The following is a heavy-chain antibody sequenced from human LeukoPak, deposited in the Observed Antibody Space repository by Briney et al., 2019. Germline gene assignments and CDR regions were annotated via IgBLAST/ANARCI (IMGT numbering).Heavy chain of an antibody. V-gene: IGHV3-74*01. CDR3: AADGEYAFLV. CDR1: GLTFDKTW. CDR2: IKNDGITT. Sequence: RAGGSLRLSCAASGLTFDKTWMHWIRQAPGKGLVWVSRIKNDGITTTYADSVKGRFTISRDNAKNSLYLQMNSLRAEDTAVYYCAADGEYAFLVWGQGTMVTVSS. J-gene: IGHJ3*01. D-gene: IGHD2/OR15-2a*01.